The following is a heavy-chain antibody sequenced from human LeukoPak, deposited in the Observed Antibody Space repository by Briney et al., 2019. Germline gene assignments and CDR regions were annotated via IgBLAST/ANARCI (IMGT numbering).Heavy chain of an antibody. CDR2: ISTYNGNT. Sequence: ASVKVSCKASGYTFTSYSVTWVRQAPDQRLEWVGWISTYNGNTNYVQNLQGSVTMITDAFTNTAYMELRDLRSDDTAVYYCARSSGIMGPTTPDYWGQGTLVAVSS. D-gene: IGHD6-19*01. CDR3: ARSSGIMGPTTPDY. V-gene: IGHV1-18*01. CDR1: GYTFTSYS. J-gene: IGHJ4*02.